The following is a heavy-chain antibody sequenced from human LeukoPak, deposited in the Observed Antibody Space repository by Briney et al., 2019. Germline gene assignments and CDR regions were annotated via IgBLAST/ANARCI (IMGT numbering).Heavy chain of an antibody. D-gene: IGHD4-17*01. CDR3: ARRLRRNYFDY. CDR2: IDSSGGYM. V-gene: IGHV3-21*06. J-gene: IGHJ4*02. CDR1: GFTFNTYS. Sequence: GGSLRLSCEASGFTFNTYSMNWARQAPGKGLEWVSSIDSSGGYMFYADSVKGRFIISRDNAKDSLYLQMNSLRAEDTAVYYCARRLRRNYFDYWGQGTLVTVSS.